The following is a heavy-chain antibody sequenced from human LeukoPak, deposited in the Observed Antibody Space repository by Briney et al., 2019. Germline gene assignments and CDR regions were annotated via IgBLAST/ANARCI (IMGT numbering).Heavy chain of an antibody. CDR1: GFTFSSYG. J-gene: IGHJ4*02. CDR3: AKEGYSRYFDY. CDR2: ISYDGSNK. D-gene: IGHD6-13*01. V-gene: IGHV3-30*18. Sequence: GGSLRLSCAASGFTFSSYGMHWVRQAPGKGLEWVAVISYDGSNKYYADSVKGRFTISRDNSKNTLYLQMNSLRAEDTAVYYCAKEGYSRYFDYWGQGTLVTVSS.